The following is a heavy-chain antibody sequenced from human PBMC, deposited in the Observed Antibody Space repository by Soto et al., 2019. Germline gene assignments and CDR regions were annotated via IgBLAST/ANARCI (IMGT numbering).Heavy chain of an antibody. CDR1: GGSISSGNYY. V-gene: IGHV4-31*03. Sequence: PSGTLSLTCTVSGGSISSGNYYWSWIRQHPGKGLEWIGYIFYTGSTYYNPSLKSRVTISVDTSKNQFSLRLSSVTAAETAVYYCAREGGDGVDYWGQGTLVTVSS. D-gene: IGHD3-16*01. CDR3: AREGGDGVDY. J-gene: IGHJ4*02. CDR2: IFYTGST.